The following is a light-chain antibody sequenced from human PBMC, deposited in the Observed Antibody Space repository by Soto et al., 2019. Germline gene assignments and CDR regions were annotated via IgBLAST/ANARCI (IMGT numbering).Light chain of an antibody. CDR3: SSYTAGGTI. CDR2: EVS. J-gene: IGLJ1*01. V-gene: IGLV2-14*01. CDR1: SGDVGGYYY. Sequence: SALTQPASVSGSPGQPITISCTGTSGDVGGYYYVSWYQQLPGKAPKLMISEVSNRPSGVSNRFSGSKSGNTASLTISGLQAEDEADYYCSSYTAGGTIFGTGTKVTVL.